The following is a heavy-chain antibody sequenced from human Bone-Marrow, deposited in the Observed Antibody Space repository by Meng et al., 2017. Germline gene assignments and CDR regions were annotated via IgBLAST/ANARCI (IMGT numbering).Heavy chain of an antibody. J-gene: IGHJ3*02. CDR3: AKDLSRGGSYRSDAFDI. CDR1: GFTFDDYA. CDR2: ISWDGGST. Sequence: GGSLRLSCAASGFTFDDYAMHWVRQAPGKGLEWVSLISWDGGSTYYADSVKGRFTISRDNSKNSLYLQMNSLRAEDTALYYCAKDLSRGGSYRSDAFDIWGQGTMVTVSS. D-gene: IGHD1-26*01. V-gene: IGHV3-43D*04.